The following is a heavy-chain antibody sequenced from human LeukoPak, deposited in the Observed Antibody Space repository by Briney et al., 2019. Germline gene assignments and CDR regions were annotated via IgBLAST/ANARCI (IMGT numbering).Heavy chain of an antibody. Sequence: GGSLRLSCAASGFTFSSFGMHWVRQAPGKGLEWVAGISYDGSSKYYADSVKGRFTISRDNSRNTLYLQMNSLRTEDTAIYYCAKSRGIYDNSGWRTYDYWGQGTLVTVSS. J-gene: IGHJ4*02. CDR1: GFTFSSFG. V-gene: IGHV3-30*18. CDR2: ISYDGSSK. CDR3: AKSRGIYDNSGWRTYDY. D-gene: IGHD6-25*01.